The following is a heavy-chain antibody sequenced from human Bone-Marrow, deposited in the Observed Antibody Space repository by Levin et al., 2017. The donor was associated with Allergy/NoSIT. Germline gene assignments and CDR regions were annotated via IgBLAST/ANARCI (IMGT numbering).Heavy chain of an antibody. D-gene: IGHD4-17*01. CDR2: IYYSGST. CDR3: ASYYGDYDLAFDI. V-gene: IGHV4-39*01. J-gene: IGHJ3*02. CDR1: GGSISSSSYY. Sequence: PSETLSLTCTVSGGSISSSSYYWGWIRQPPGKGLEWIGSIYYSGSTYYNPSLKSRVTISVDTSKNQFSLKLSSVTAADTAVYYCASYYGDYDLAFDIWGQGTMVTASS.